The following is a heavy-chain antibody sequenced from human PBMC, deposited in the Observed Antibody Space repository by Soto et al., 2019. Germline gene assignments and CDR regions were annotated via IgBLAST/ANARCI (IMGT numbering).Heavy chain of an antibody. CDR2: IKFDGSST. D-gene: IGHD5-12*01. CDR1: GFTFSTYW. CDR3: ARGLRNYYGVDG. V-gene: IGHV3-74*01. Sequence: EVQLVESGGGLVQPGGSLRLSCVASGFTFSTYWMHWVRQAPRKGLVWVSRIKFDGSSTSYADSVKGRFTISRDNAKNTVYLQMNSLGAEDTGVFYCARGLRNYYGVDGWGQGTTVTVSS. J-gene: IGHJ6*02.